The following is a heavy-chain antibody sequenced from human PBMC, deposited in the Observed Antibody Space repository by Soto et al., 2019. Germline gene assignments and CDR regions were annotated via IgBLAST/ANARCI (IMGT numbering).Heavy chain of an antibody. CDR2: IYYSGST. J-gene: IGHJ4*02. V-gene: IGHV4-30-4*01. Sequence: KPSETLSLTCTVSGGSISSGDYYWSWIRQPPGKGLEWIGYIYYSGSTYYNPSLKSRVTISVDTSKNQFSLKLSSVTAADTAVYYCARDGTRRLDFDYWGQGTLVTVSS. CDR1: GGSISSGDYY. CDR3: ARDGTRRLDFDY.